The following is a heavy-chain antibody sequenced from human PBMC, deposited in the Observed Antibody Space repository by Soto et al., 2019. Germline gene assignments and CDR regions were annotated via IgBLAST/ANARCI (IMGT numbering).Heavy chain of an antibody. J-gene: IGHJ6*02. CDR2: IYYTGTT. V-gene: IGHV4-59*01. Sequence: WTWIRQSPGKSLEWIGYIYYTGTTNRNPSLSSRVTMSVDTPKNQFSLRLSSVTAADTAVYYCAGAIRPGSMIRGVIDYYGMDVWGQGTTVTVSS. D-gene: IGHD3-10*01. CDR3: AGAIRPGSMIRGVIDYYGMDV.